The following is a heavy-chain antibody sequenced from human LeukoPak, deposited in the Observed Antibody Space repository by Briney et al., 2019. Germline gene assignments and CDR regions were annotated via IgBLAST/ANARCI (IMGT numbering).Heavy chain of an antibody. D-gene: IGHD1-26*01. CDR3: ARRRGRYSGDAFDI. Sequence: GPSLKISCKGSGYRFTSYWIGWVRQLPGKGLEWMGFIYPGDSDTSYSPSFQGQVTISADKAMSTAYLQWSSLKGSDPAMYYCARRRGRYSGDAFDIWGQGAMVTVSS. J-gene: IGHJ3*02. V-gene: IGHV5-51*01. CDR2: IYPGDSDT. CDR1: GYRFTSYW.